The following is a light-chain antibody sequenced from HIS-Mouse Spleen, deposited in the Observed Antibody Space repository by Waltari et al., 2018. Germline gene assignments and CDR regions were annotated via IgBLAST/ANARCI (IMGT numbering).Light chain of an antibody. J-gene: IGKJ2*01. CDR2: LGS. CDR3: MQALQTPWT. V-gene: IGKV2-28*01. Sequence: DIVMTQSPLSLPVTPGEPASISCRSSQSHLHSNGYNYLDWYLQKPGQSPQLLICLGSNRASGVPDRFSGSVSGTDYTLKISRVEAEDVGVYYCMQALQTPWTFGQGTKLEIK. CDR1: QSHLHSNGYNY.